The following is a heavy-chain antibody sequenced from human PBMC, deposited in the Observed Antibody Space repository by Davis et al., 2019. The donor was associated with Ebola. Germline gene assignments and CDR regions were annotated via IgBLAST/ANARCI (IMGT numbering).Heavy chain of an antibody. CDR3: ASLPESITIFGVVYRVFDP. CDR2: IYSGGST. J-gene: IGHJ5*02. D-gene: IGHD3-3*01. CDR1: GFTVSSNY. Sequence: GESLKISCAASGFTVSSNYMSWVRQAPGKGLEWVSVIYSGGSTYYADSVKGRFTISRHNSKNTLYLQMNSLRAEDTAVYYCASLPESITIFGVVYRVFDPWGQGTLVTVSS. V-gene: IGHV3-53*01.